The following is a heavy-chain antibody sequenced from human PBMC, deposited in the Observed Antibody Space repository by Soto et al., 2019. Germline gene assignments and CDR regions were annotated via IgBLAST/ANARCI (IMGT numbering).Heavy chain of an antibody. J-gene: IGHJ4*02. CDR1: GDSVSSNSAA. V-gene: IGHV6-1*01. CDR2: TYFRSKWYN. Sequence: PSQTLSLTCAISGDSVSSNSAAWNWIRQSPSRGLEWLGRTYFRSKWYNDFAVSVRSRITINPDTSKNQFSLQLNSVTPEDTAVYYCERGIALAGEKYIDYWGQGTLVTVSS. CDR3: ERGIALAGEKYIDY. D-gene: IGHD6-19*01.